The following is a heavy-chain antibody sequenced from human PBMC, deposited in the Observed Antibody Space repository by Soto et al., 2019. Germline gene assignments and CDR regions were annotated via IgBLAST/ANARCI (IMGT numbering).Heavy chain of an antibody. CDR2: IKSKTDGGTT. D-gene: IGHD4-17*01. CDR3: TSSSVTTYYIDY. Sequence: GGSLRLSCAASGFTFSNAWMSWVRQAPGKGLEWVGRIKSKTDGGTTDYAAPVKGRFTISRDDSKNTLYLQMNSLKTEDTAVYYCTSSSVTTYYIDYWGQGTLVTVSS. CDR1: GFTFSNAW. V-gene: IGHV3-15*01. J-gene: IGHJ4*02.